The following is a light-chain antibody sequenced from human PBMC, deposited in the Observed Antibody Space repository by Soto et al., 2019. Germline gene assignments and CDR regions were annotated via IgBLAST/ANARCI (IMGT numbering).Light chain of an antibody. CDR3: QQYNTWPPLT. CDR1: QSVSGN. CDR2: GAS. Sequence: EIVMTQSPATLSVSPGERATLSCRASQSVSGNLAWYQQKPGQAPRLLISGASTRATGIPARFSGSGSGTELTLTISSLRSEDFAVYYCQQYNTWPPLTFGGGTKVDIK. J-gene: IGKJ4*01. V-gene: IGKV3-15*01.